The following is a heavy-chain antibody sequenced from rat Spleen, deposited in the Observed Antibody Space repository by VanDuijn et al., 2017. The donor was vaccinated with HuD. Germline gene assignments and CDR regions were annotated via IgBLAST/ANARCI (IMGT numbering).Heavy chain of an antibody. J-gene: IGHJ1*01. CDR2: ISYDGGSI. D-gene: IGHD1-12*02. CDR3: AKDMGDYYDGTYYPYWYFDF. CDR1: GFTFSDYG. V-gene: IGHV5-20*01. Sequence: EVQLVESGGGLVQPGRSMKLSCVASGFTFSDYGMAWVLQAPTKGLEWVASISYDGGSIYYRDSVKGRFTISRDSAKSTLYLQMESLRSEDTATYYCAKDMGDYYDGTYYPYWYFDFWGPGTMVTVSS.